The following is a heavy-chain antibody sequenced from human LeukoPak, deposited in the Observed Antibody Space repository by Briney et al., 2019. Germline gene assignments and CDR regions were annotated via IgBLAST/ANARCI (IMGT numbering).Heavy chain of an antibody. D-gene: IGHD6-13*01. CDR1: VGTFSSYA. V-gene: IGHV1-69*01. J-gene: IGHJ6*02. CDR2: IIPIFGTA. CDR3: ARHRPIAAAGMHQYYYYGMDV. Sequence: RWASVKVSCKASVGTFSSYAISWVRQAPGQGLEWMGGIIPIFGTANYAQKFQGRVTITADESTSTAYMELSSLRSEDTAVYYCARHRPIAAAGMHQYYYYGMDVWGQGTTVTVSS.